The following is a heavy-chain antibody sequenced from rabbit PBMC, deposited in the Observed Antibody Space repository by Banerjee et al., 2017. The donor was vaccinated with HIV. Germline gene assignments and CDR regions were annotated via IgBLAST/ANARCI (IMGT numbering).Heavy chain of an antibody. D-gene: IGHD4-2*01. J-gene: IGHJ4*01. CDR2: IWTGSTDST. CDR1: GIDFSTYYY. V-gene: IGHV1S45*01. CDR3: ARDLSAGSVGFYFNL. Sequence: QQQLEESGGGLVKPGGTLTLTCKASGIDFSTYYYMCWVRQAPGKGLEWIACIWTGSTDSTYYASWAKGRVTISKTSSTTVTLQMTSLTAADTATYFCARDLSAGSVGFYFNLWGQGTLVTVS.